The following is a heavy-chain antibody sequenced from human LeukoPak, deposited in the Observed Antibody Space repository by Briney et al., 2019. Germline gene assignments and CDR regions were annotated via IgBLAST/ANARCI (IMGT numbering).Heavy chain of an antibody. D-gene: IGHD4-17*01. V-gene: IGHV3-9*01. CDR1: GFTFDDYA. CDR3: ARDSSGGTVTGLFYYYGMDV. Sequence: GGSLRLSCAASGFTFDDYAMHWVRQAPGKGLEWVSGISWNSGSIGYADSVKGRFTISRDNAKNSLYLQMNSLRTEDTAVYYCARDSSGGTVTGLFYYYGMDVWGQGTTVTVSS. J-gene: IGHJ6*02. CDR2: ISWNSGSI.